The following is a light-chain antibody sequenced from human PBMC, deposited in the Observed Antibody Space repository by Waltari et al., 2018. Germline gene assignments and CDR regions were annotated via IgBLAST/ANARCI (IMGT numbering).Light chain of an antibody. Sequence: QSALTQPASVSGSPGQSITISCTGTSSDVGAYNYVSWYQQHPGKAPKLMIFDVSNRPAGVSNRFSGSESGNTASLTISGLQAEDEAGYYCSSYISSSTLELFGGGTSLTVL. J-gene: IGLJ2*01. CDR1: SSDVGAYNY. CDR2: DVS. CDR3: SSYISSSTLEL. V-gene: IGLV2-14*03.